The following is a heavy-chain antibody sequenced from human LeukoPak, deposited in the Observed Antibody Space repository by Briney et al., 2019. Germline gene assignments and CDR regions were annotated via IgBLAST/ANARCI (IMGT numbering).Heavy chain of an antibody. V-gene: IGHV4-59*12. D-gene: IGHD5-24*01. J-gene: IGHJ6*03. CDR1: GASISSYY. CDR3: ARVSQGGDGYNYPYYYYYMDV. CDR2: IYYSGSA. Sequence: SSETLSLTCTVSGASISSYYWSWIRQPPGKSLEWIGYIYYSGSANYNPSLKSRVTISVDTSKNQFSLKLSSVTAADTAVYYCARVSQGGDGYNYPYYYYYMDVWGKGTTVTISS.